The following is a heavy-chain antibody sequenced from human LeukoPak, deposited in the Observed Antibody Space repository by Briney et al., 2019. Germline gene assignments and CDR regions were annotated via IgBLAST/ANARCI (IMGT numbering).Heavy chain of an antibody. CDR1: VFTFSNYA. Sequence: PGGSLRLSCAAAVFTFSNYAMSWVRQAPGKGLEWVSGISGGGDSTYYADSVRGRFTISRDNSKNTLYMQMNSLRAEDTAVYYCAKEGGYWGQGTLVTVSS. CDR3: AKEGGY. J-gene: IGHJ4*02. V-gene: IGHV3-23*01. CDR2: ISGGGDST.